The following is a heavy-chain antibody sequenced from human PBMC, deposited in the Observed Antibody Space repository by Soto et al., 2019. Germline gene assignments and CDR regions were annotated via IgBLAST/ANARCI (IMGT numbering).Heavy chain of an antibody. CDR3: AKNVWGITIFGGMDV. CDR2: ISGSGGST. J-gene: IGHJ6*02. CDR1: GFNFSAYS. V-gene: IGHV3-23*01. Sequence: GGSLRLSYAASGFNFSAYSMDWIRQAPGKGLEWVSYISGSGGSTYYADSVKGRFTISRDNSKNTLYLQMNSLRAEDTAVYYCAKNVWGITIFGGMDVWGQGTTVTVSS. D-gene: IGHD3-9*01.